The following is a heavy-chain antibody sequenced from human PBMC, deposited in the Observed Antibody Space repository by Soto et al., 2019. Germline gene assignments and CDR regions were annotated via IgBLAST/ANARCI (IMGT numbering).Heavy chain of an antibody. D-gene: IGHD1-26*01. CDR1: GFTFSSYG. CDR3: AKDKGIVGATPHY. Sequence: QVQLVESGGGVVQPVRSLRLSCAASGFTFSSYGMHWVRQAPGKGLEWVAVISYDGSNKYYADSVKGRFTISRDNSKNTLYLQMNSLRAEDTAVYYCAKDKGIVGATPHYWGQGTLVTVSS. V-gene: IGHV3-30*18. CDR2: ISYDGSNK. J-gene: IGHJ4*02.